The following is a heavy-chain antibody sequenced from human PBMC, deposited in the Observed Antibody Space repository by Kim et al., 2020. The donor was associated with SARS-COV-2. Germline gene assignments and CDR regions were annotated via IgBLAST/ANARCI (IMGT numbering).Heavy chain of an antibody. Sequence: YHNTGPTSRVTMSVATSKNQFSLRMRSVTAADTAVYYCARRRGSSDDAFDFWGQGKMVTVSS. V-gene: IGHV4-28*01. J-gene: IGHJ3*01. D-gene: IGHD1-26*01. CDR3: ARRRGSSDDAFDF.